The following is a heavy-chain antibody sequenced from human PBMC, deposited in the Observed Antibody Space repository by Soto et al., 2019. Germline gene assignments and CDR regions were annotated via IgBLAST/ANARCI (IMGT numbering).Heavy chain of an antibody. CDR3: ARSSTSGSYHRGVFDY. D-gene: IGHD1-26*01. J-gene: IGHJ4*02. Sequence: PSETLSLTCTVSGGSISSGGYYWSWIRQHPGKGLGWIGYIYYGGSTYYNPSLKSRVTISVDTSKNQFSLKLSSVTAADTAVYYCARSSTSGSYHRGVFDYWGQGTLVTVSS. V-gene: IGHV4-31*03. CDR2: IYYGGST. CDR1: GGSISSGGYY.